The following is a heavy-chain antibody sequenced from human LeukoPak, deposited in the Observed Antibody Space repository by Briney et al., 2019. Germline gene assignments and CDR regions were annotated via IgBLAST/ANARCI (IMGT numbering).Heavy chain of an antibody. CDR1: GGSFSGYY. D-gene: IGHD6-13*01. Sequence: SETLSLTCAVYGGSFSGYYWNWIRQPPGKGLEWIGEINHSGSTNYNPSLKSRVTISVDRSKNQFSLKLSSVTAADTAVYYCARGDSSLYYYYMDVWGKGTTVTVSS. V-gene: IGHV4-34*01. J-gene: IGHJ6*03. CDR3: ARGDSSLYYYYMDV. CDR2: INHSGST.